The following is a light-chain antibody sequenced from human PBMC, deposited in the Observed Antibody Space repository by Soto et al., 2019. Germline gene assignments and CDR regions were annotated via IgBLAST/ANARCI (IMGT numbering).Light chain of an antibody. V-gene: IGLV2-14*01. CDR1: SSDIGSYND. CDR3: ISYRGSDTSYV. J-gene: IGLJ1*01. Sequence: QYVLTQPASVSGSPGQSITISCTGTSSDIGSYNDVAWYQQFPGKTPKLIIYEVRNRPSGVSFRFSGSKSGNTASLTISGLQAEDEADYYCISYRGSDTSYVFGTGTKVTVL. CDR2: EVR.